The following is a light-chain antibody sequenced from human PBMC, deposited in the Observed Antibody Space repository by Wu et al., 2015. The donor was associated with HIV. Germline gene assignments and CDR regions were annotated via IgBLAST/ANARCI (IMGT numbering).Light chain of an antibody. CDR1: QSVSSTS. CDR2: GAS. Sequence: EIVLTQSPGTLSLSPGERATLSCRASQSVSSTSLAWYQQKSGQAPKLLIHGASNRATGIPDRFSGGGSGTDFTLTISRLEPEDFAVYYCQHYGTSPPYTFGQGTKLEIK. CDR3: QHYGTSPPYT. V-gene: IGKV3-20*01. J-gene: IGKJ2*01.